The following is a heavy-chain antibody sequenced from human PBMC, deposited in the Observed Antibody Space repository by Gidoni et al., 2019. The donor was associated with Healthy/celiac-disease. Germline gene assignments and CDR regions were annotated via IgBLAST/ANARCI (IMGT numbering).Heavy chain of an antibody. D-gene: IGHD3-22*01. CDR3: ARVYYYDSSGYLDPFDY. CDR2: INPNSGGT. V-gene: IGHV1-2*02. Sequence: QVQLVQSGAEVKKPGASVKVSCKASGYTFTGYYMHWVRQAPGQGLEWMGWINPNSGGTNYAQKFQGRVTMTRDTSISTAYMELSRLRSDDTAVYYCARVYYYDSSGYLDPFDYWGQGTLVTVSS. J-gene: IGHJ4*02. CDR1: GYTFTGYY.